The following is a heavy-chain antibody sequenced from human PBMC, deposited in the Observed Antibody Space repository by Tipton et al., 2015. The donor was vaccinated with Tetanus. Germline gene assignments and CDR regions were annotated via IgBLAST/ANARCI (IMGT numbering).Heavy chain of an antibody. J-gene: IGHJ3*02. V-gene: IGHV3-30*03. Sequence: SLRLSCAASGFTFSSYAMHWVRQAPGKGLEWVALISYDGTNKDYADSVKGRFTTSRDNSKNILLLQMNSLRPEDTAMYYCARDMVPLGGVIASDAYDIWGQGTAVTVSS. CDR1: GFTFSSYA. CDR2: ISYDGTNK. D-gene: IGHD3-16*01. CDR3: ARDMVPLGGVIASDAYDI.